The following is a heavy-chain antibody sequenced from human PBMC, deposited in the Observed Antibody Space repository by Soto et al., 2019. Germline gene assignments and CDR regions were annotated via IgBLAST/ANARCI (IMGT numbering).Heavy chain of an antibody. CDR2: ISSNGGST. J-gene: IGHJ6*02. CDR3: VKDIRRWEIGLYYYGMDV. Sequence: GGSLRLSCSASGFTFSSYAMHWVRQAPGKGLEYVSAISSNGGSTYYADSVKGRFTISRDNSKNTLYLQMSSLRAEDTAVYYCVKDIRRWEIGLYYYGMDVWGQGTTVTVSS. CDR1: GFTFSSYA. V-gene: IGHV3-64D*06. D-gene: IGHD1-26*01.